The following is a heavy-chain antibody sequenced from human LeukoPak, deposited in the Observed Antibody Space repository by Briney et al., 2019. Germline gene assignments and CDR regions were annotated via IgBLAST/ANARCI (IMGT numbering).Heavy chain of an antibody. D-gene: IGHD3-3*01. CDR1: GYSISSGYY. CDR2: IYHSGST. Sequence: SETLSLTCTVPGYSISSGYYWGWIRQPPGKGLEWIGSIYHSGSTYYNPSLKSRVTISVDTSKNQFSLKLSSVTAADTAVYYCESDLAFQGITIFGVPKDNWFDPCGQGTLVTVSS. V-gene: IGHV4-38-2*02. J-gene: IGHJ5*02. CDR3: ESDLAFQGITIFGVPKDNWFDP.